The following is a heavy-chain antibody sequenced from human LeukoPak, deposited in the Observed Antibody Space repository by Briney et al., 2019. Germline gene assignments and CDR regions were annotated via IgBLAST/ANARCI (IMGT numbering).Heavy chain of an antibody. CDR1: GFTFSSYA. D-gene: IGHD1-26*01. V-gene: IGHV3-23*01. J-gene: IGHJ4*02. Sequence: GGSPRLSCAASGFTFSSYAMSWVRQAPGKGLEWVSAISGSGGSTYYADSVKGRFTISRDNSKNTLYLQMNSLRAEDTAVYYCAKGSSGSYFGNFDYWGQGALVTVSS. CDR3: AKGSSGSYFGNFDY. CDR2: ISGSGGST.